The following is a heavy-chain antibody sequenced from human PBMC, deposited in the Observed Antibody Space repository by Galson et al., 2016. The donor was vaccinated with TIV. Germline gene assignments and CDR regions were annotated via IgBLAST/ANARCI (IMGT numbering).Heavy chain of an antibody. CDR1: GGTFISYT. J-gene: IGHJ4*02. CDR3: ARADSVDISSTEY. Sequence: SVKVSCKASGGTFISYTLSWVRQAPGRGLEWMGRIIPVLGMTNYAQNFQGRVTITADRSTGTAYLELSSLKPGDTAVHYCARADSVDISSTEYWGQGTLVTVSS. D-gene: IGHD3-9*01. CDR2: IIPVLGMT. V-gene: IGHV1-69*02.